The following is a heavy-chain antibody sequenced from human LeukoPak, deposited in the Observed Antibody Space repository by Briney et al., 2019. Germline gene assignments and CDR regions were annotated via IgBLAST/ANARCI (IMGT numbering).Heavy chain of an antibody. J-gene: IGHJ6*02. D-gene: IGHD6-19*01. CDR3: ARDVIAVAGTGYYYYYYGMDV. CDR1: GFTFSSYA. CDR2: ISYDGSNK. V-gene: IGHV3-30-3*01. Sequence: GRSLRLSCAASGFTFSSYAMHWVRQAPGKGLEWVAVISYDGSNKYYADSVKGRFTISRDNSKNTLYLQMNSLRAEDTAVYYCARDVIAVAGTGYYYYYYGMDVWGQGTTVTVSS.